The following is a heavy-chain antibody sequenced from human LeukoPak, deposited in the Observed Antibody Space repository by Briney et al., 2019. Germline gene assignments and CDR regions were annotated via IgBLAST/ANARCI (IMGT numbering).Heavy chain of an antibody. J-gene: IGHJ4*02. D-gene: IGHD5-18*01. CDR3: ARVLGIQIWGSFDY. V-gene: IGHV1-18*04. CDR2: ISAYNGNT. Sequence: ASVKVSCKASGYTFTGYYMHWVRQAPGQGLEWMGWISAYNGNTEYAQKLQGRVTMTTDTSASTAYMELRSLRSDDTAVYYCARVLGIQIWGSFDYWGQGTLVTVSS. CDR1: GYTFTGYY.